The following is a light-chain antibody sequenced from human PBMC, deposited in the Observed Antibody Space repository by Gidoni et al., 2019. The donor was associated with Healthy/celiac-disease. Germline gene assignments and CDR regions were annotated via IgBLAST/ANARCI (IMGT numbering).Light chain of an antibody. CDR2: AAS. CDR1: QGISSY. J-gene: IGKJ1*01. CDR3: QQLNSYPPT. Sequence: DIQLTQSPSFLSASVGDRVTITCRASQGISSYLAWYQQKPGKAPKLLIYAASTLQSGVPSRFSGSRAGTEVTHAISSLQPEDFATYYCQQLNSYPPTFGQGTKVEIK. V-gene: IGKV1-9*01.